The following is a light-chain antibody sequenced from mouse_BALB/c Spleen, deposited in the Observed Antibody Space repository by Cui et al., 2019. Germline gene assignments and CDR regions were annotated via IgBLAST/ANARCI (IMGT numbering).Light chain of an antibody. CDR2: STS. Sequence: HIVLTQSPAIMSASLGEEITLTCSASSSVRYMHWYQQKSGTSPKLLIYSTSNLASGVPSRFSGSGSGTFYSLTISSVEAEDAADYYCHQWSSYPTFGGGTKLEIK. CDR3: HQWSSYPT. J-gene: IGKJ1*01. V-gene: IGKV4-80*01. CDR1: SSVRY.